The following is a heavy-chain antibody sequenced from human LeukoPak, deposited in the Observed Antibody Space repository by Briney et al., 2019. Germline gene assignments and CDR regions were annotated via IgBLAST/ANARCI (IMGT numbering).Heavy chain of an antibody. CDR2: ISAYNGNT. CDR1: GYTFTSYG. D-gene: IGHD3-10*01. J-gene: IGHJ5*02. V-gene: IGHV1-18*01. Sequence: ASVKVSCKASGYTFTSYGISWVRHAPGHGLEWMGWISAYNGNTKYAQKLQGRVTMTPDTSTSTAYMELRSHRAQNTALYYSTRFWSGSYFDWFDPWVQGTLVTVSS. CDR3: TRFWSGSYFDWFDP.